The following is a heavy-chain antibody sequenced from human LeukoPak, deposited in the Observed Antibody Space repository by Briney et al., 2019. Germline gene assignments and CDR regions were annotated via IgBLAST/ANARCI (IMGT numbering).Heavy chain of an antibody. J-gene: IGHJ5*02. CDR2: ISTGSSYI. D-gene: IGHD3-22*01. V-gene: IGHV3-21*01. CDR3: ARDRMAYYDKGGFDP. Sequence: GGSLRLSCAASGFTFSTYTMNWVRQAPGKGLEWVSSISTGSSYIYYADSVRGRFTISRDNAKNSLYLQMNNLRAADTAVYYCARDRMAYYDKGGFDPWGQGTLVTVSS. CDR1: GFTFSTYT.